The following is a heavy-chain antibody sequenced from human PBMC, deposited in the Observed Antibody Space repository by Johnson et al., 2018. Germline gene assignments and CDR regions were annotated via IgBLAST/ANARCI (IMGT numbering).Heavy chain of an antibody. V-gene: IGHV3-21*01. J-gene: IGHJ3*02. D-gene: IGHD4-23*01. CDR3: ARDSSDYGGAFDI. Sequence: VQLVQSGGGLVKXGGSLRVSCAASGFTFSSYTMNWVRQAPGKGLELVSSLSNIFSYIYYADSVKGRFTISRDDAKNSLYLQMTSLRAEDTAVYYCARDSSDYGGAFDIWGQGTMVTVSS. CDR2: LSNIFSYI. CDR1: GFTFSSYT.